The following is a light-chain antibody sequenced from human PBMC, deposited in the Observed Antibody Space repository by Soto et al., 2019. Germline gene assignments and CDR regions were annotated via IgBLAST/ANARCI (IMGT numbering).Light chain of an antibody. V-gene: IGKV3-15*01. CDR2: LAS. CDR1: QSIGSN. J-gene: IGKJ1*01. CDR3: QQYNNWPRT. Sequence: EIVMTQSPATLSVSPGERATLSCRASQSIGSNLAWYQQKPGQAPRLLISLASIRASGIPARFSGSGSGTEFTLPISSLQSEDFAVYHCQQYNNWPRTFGQGTKVEIK.